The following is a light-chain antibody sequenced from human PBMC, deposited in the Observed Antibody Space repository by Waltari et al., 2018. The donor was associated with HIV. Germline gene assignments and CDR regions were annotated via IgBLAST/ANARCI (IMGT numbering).Light chain of an antibody. CDR3: NSRDSSGTVV. V-gene: IGLV3-19*01. CDR1: SLTSYY. CDR2: GKN. Sequence: DPAVSVALGQTVRITCQGDSLTSYYASWYQQKPGQAPVLVIYGKNNRPSGIPDRFSGSSSGNTASLTITGAQAEDEADYYCNSRDSSGTVVFGGGTKLTVL. J-gene: IGLJ2*01.